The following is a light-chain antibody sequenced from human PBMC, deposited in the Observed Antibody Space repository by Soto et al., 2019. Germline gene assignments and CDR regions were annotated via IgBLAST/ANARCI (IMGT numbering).Light chain of an antibody. Sequence: QSVLTQPPSASGTPGQRVTMSCSGSASNIADNTVNWYQQMPGTAPKLLIYSNDQRPSGVPDRFSGSKSGTSASLAISGLQSEDEADYYCAAWDDSVKGWVFGGGTKLTVL. CDR2: SND. CDR3: AAWDDSVKGWV. J-gene: IGLJ3*02. CDR1: ASNIADNT. V-gene: IGLV1-44*01.